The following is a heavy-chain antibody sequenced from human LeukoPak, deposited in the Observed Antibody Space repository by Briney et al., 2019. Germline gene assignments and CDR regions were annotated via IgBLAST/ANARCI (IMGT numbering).Heavy chain of an antibody. Sequence: PSETLSLTCAVYGGSFSGYYWTWIRQPPGKGLEWIGEINHSGSTNYIPSLKSRVTISLDTSKNQFSLKLSSVTAADTAVYYCARVVGLYYFDYWGQGTLVTVSS. J-gene: IGHJ4*02. D-gene: IGHD3-10*01. CDR2: INHSGST. CDR1: GGSFSGYY. CDR3: ARVVGLYYFDY. V-gene: IGHV4-34*01.